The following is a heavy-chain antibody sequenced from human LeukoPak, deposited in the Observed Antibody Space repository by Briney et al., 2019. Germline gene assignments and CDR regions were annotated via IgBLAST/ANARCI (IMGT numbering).Heavy chain of an antibody. CDR1: GYTFTGYY. D-gene: IGHD5-18*01. V-gene: IGHV1-2*06. CDR2: INPNSGGT. Sequence: ASVKVSCKASGYTFTGYYTHWVRQAPGQGLEWMGRINPNSGGTNYAQKFQGRVTMTRDTSISTAYMELSRLRSDDTAVYYCARHRASSGYSYEIWFDPWGQGTLVTVSS. J-gene: IGHJ5*02. CDR3: ARHRASSGYSYEIWFDP.